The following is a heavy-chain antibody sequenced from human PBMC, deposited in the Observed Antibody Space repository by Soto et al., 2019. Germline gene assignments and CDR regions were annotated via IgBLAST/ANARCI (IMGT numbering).Heavy chain of an antibody. CDR2: IYWDDDK. Sequence: SGPTLVNPTQTLTLTCTFSGFSLSTSGVGVAWIRQPPGKALEWLALIYWDDDKRYRPSLESRLTITKDTSKNQVVLSMTMVDPVDTATYYCAHLIAARPFDSWGQGTLVTVSS. CDR3: AHLIAARPFDS. J-gene: IGHJ4*02. V-gene: IGHV2-5*02. D-gene: IGHD6-6*01. CDR1: GFSLSTSGVG.